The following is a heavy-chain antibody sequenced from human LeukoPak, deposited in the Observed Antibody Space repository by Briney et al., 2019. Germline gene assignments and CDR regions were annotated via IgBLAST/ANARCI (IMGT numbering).Heavy chain of an antibody. D-gene: IGHD4-23*01. CDR2: ISWNSGSI. CDR3: AREGTTVVTAIDY. Sequence: GRSLRLSCAASGFTFDDYAMHWVRQAPGKGLEWVSGISWNSGSIGYADSVKGRFTISRDNAKNSLYLQMNSLRAEDTAVYYCAREGTTVVTAIDYWGQGTLVTVSS. CDR1: GFTFDDYA. J-gene: IGHJ4*02. V-gene: IGHV3-9*01.